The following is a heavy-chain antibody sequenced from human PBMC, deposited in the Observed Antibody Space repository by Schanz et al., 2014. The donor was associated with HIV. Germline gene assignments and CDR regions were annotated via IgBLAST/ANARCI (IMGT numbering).Heavy chain of an antibody. CDR2: ISHSGNT. Sequence: QVQLQQWGAGLLKPSETLSLTCAVYGGSLSGYKWSWIRQPPGKGLEWIGEISHSGNTNYNPILKSRVTISGDPSKNQFSLNRASVTAADTAVYYCARGVRRDCRTPDCNTGWFDPWGQGTLVTVSS. J-gene: IGHJ5*02. D-gene: IGHD2-15*01. CDR3: ARGVRRDCRTPDCNTGWFDP. V-gene: IGHV4-34*01. CDR1: GGSLSGYK.